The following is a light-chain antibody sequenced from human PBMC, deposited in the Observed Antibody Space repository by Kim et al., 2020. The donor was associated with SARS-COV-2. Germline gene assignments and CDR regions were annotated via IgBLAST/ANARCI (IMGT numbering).Light chain of an antibody. J-gene: IGLJ3*02. V-gene: IGLV1-44*01. CDR2: SNN. Sequence: GQRVTSSCSGSSSNNGSNTVNCYQQLPVTAPKLLIFSNNQRPSGVPDRFSGSKSGTSASLAISGLQSEDEADYYCAAWDDSLNGPVFGGGTHLTVL. CDR3: AAWDDSLNGPV. CDR1: SSNNGSNT.